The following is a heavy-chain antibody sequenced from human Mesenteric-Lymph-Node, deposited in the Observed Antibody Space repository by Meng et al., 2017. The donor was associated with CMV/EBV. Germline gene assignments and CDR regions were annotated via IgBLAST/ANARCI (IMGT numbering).Heavy chain of an antibody. Sequence: ASVKVSCKASGYTFTGYYMHWVRQAPGQGLEWMGWISAYNGDTNHAQKFQGRVTMTTDTSTSTAYMELRSLRSDDTAVYYCARERKYQLLLSFQGYYGMDVWGQGTTVTVSS. D-gene: IGHD2-2*01. CDR1: GYTFTGYY. CDR2: ISAYNGDT. V-gene: IGHV1-18*04. CDR3: ARERKYQLLLSFQGYYGMDV. J-gene: IGHJ6*02.